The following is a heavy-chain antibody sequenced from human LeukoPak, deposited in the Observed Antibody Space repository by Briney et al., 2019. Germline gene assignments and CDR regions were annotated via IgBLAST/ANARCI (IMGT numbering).Heavy chain of an antibody. CDR1: GFTFSDYS. CDR2: ISPSGSAI. Sequence: PGGSLRLSCAPSGFTFSDYSMTWIRQAPGKGLEWVSSISPSGSAIYYADSMRGRFTISRDNSKNTLYLQMNSLRAEDTAVYYCAKDWGVYFDYWGQGTLVTVSS. J-gene: IGHJ4*02. D-gene: IGHD3-16*01. V-gene: IGHV3-11*04. CDR3: AKDWGVYFDY.